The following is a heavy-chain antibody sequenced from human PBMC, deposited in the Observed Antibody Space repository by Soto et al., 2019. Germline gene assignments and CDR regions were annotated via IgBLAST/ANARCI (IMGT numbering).Heavy chain of an antibody. Sequence: EVQLLESGGGLVQPGGSLRLSCAASGFTFSSYAMSWVRQAPGKGLEWVSAISGSGGSTYYADSVKGRFTISRDNSKNTLYLQMNSLRAADTAVYYCAKDGRIAVALDWFDPWGQGTLVTVSS. D-gene: IGHD6-19*01. CDR1: GFTFSSYA. V-gene: IGHV3-23*01. CDR3: AKDGRIAVALDWFDP. CDR2: ISGSGGST. J-gene: IGHJ5*02.